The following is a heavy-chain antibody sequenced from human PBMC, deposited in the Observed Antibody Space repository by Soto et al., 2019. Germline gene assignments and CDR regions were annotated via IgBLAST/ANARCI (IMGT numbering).Heavy chain of an antibody. J-gene: IGHJ6*02. D-gene: IGHD2-2*01. CDR3: ARDLGAGYCSSTSCLNYYYGMDV. Sequence: ASVKVSCKASGYTFTSYCISWVRQAPGQGLEWMGWISAYNGNTNYAQKLQGRVTMTTDTSTNTAYMELRSLRSDDTAVYYCARDLGAGYCSSTSCLNYYYGMDVWGQGTTVTVSS. V-gene: IGHV1-18*04. CDR1: GYTFTSYC. CDR2: ISAYNGNT.